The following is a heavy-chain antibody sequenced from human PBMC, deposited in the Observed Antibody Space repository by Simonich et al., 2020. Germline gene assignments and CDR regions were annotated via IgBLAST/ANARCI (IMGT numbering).Heavy chain of an antibody. CDR1: GYTLPSSE. CDR3: ARGSLSDWSGYPTDDAAFDI. V-gene: IGHV1-8*01. J-gene: IGHJ3*02. CDR2: INPNRCNT. Sequence: GPLVQSVAEVKKPGASVQVSCQASGYTLPSSETSWVRQVTGQGLKGMGRINPNRCNTRYAEKLQCSVTMTRNNSISTAYMELSSLRAEDTAVYYCARGSLSDWSGYPTDDAAFDIWGQGTMVTVSS. D-gene: IGHD3-3*01.